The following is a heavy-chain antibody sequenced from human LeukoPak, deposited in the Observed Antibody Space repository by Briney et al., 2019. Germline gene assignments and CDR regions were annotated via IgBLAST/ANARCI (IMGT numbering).Heavy chain of an antibody. CDR3: AKDYYDSYYFDY. Sequence: GGSLRLSCAASGFTLSSYGMTWVRQAPGKGLEWVSSISGGGYTTYYADSVKGRFIISRDNSKNTLYLQMNSLRAEDTAVYYCAKDYYDSYYFDYWGQGTLVTVSS. V-gene: IGHV3-23*01. CDR1: GFTLSSYG. J-gene: IGHJ4*02. D-gene: IGHD3-22*01. CDR2: ISGGGYTT.